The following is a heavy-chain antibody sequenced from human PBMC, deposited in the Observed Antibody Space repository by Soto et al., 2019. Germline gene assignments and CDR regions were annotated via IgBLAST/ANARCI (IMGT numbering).Heavy chain of an antibody. CDR3: AKDHRRSTGHRDAFDI. V-gene: IGHV3-23*01. D-gene: IGHD3-16*01. Sequence: EVQLLESGGGLVQPGGSLRLSCAASGFTFSTYAMSWVRQAPGKGLEWVSAISGSGGSTYYADSVKGRFTISRDNSKNTLYLQMNSLRAEDTAVYYCAKDHRRSTGHRDAFDIWGQGTMVTVSS. CDR2: ISGSGGST. J-gene: IGHJ3*02. CDR1: GFTFSTYA.